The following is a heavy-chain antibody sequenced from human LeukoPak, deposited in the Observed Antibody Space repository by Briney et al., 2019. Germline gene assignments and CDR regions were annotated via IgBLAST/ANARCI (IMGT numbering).Heavy chain of an antibody. D-gene: IGHD6-13*01. V-gene: IGHV3-11*01. CDR1: GFTFSDYY. J-gene: IGHJ3*02. Sequence: PGGSLRLSCAASGFTFSDYYMSWIRQAPGKGLEWVSYISSSGSTIYYADSVKGRFTISRDNAKNSLYLQMNSLRAEDTAVYYCASSSSWYNTDAFDIWGQGTMVTVSS. CDR3: ASSSSWYNTDAFDI. CDR2: ISSSGSTI.